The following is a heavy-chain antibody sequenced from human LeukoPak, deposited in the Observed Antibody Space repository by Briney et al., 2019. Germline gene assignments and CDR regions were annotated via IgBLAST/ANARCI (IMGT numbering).Heavy chain of an antibody. CDR2: IYHSGST. J-gene: IGHJ3*02. V-gene: IGHV4-59*12. CDR3: ARSEDIVVVVAAFGAFDI. D-gene: IGHD2-15*01. Sequence: SSETLSLTCTVSGGSIRNYYWSWIRQPPGKQLEWIGYIYHSGSTNYNPSLKSRVTISVDTSKDQFSLKLSSVTAADTAVYYCARSEDIVVVVAAFGAFDIWGQGTMVTDSS. CDR1: GGSIRNYY.